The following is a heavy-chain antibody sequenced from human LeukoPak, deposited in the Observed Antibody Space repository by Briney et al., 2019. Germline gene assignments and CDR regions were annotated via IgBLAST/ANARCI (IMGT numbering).Heavy chain of an antibody. CDR2: ISSSGSAI. CDR1: GFTFSGHS. J-gene: IGHJ5*02. Sequence: GGSLRLSCAVSGFTFSGHSMNWVRQAPGKGLEWVSYISSSGSAIYCADSVKGRFTISRDNAKNSLYLQMNSLRAEDTAVYYCARDQPRHCSGGSCYLNWFDPWGQGTLVTVSS. CDR3: ARDQPRHCSGGSCYLNWFDP. D-gene: IGHD2-15*01. V-gene: IGHV3-48*04.